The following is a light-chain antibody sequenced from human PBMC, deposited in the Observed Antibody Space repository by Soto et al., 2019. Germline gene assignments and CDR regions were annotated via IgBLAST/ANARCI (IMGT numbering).Light chain of an antibody. CDR2: AAS. J-gene: IGKJ2*02. Sequence: DIKMTQSPSSLSASVGDRVTITCRTSQNIGNYLNWYQQKPGKAPKLLIYAASSLQSGVPSRFSGSGSGTDFTLTISSLQPEDFAAYYCQQSYNTPSTFGQGTKLEIK. CDR3: QQSYNTPST. CDR1: QNIGNY. V-gene: IGKV1-39*01.